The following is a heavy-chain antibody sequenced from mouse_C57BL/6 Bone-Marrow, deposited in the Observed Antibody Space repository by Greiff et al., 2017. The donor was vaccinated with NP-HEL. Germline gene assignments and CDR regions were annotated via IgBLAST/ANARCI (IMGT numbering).Heavy chain of an antibody. V-gene: IGHV1-7*01. J-gene: IGHJ2*01. D-gene: IGHD1-1*01. CDR3: ARDYYGSSLYFDY. CDR1: GYTFTSYW. CDR2: INPSSGYT. Sequence: VQLQQSGAELAKPGASVKLSCKASGYTFTSYWMHWVKQRPGQGLEWIGYINPSSGYTKYNQKFKDMATLTADKSSSTAYMQLSSLTYEDSAVYYCARDYYGSSLYFDYWGQGTTLTVSS.